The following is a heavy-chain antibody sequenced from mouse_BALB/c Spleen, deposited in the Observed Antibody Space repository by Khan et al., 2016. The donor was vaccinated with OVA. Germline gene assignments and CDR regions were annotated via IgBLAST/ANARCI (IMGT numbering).Heavy chain of an antibody. V-gene: IGHV3-8*02. CDR2: MIYTGYT. CDR1: GDSITSGY. J-gene: IGHJ3*01. CDR3: ARSTYRYAFAY. Sequence: EVELVESGPSLMKPSQTLSLTCSVTGDSITSGYWSWIRKFPGNKLEYMGYMIYTGYTDYNPSLKSRIAITRHTSKNQYYLQLNSVTTEDTATYYCARSTYRYAFAYWGQGTLVTVSA. D-gene: IGHD2-14*01.